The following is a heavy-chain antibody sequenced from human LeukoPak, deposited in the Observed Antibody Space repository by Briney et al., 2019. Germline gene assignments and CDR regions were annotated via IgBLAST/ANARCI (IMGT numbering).Heavy chain of an antibody. V-gene: IGHV3-23*01. CDR3: AKGFEVHLLTIVFDY. D-gene: IGHD3-10*01. CDR2: ISGSGGST. J-gene: IGHJ4*02. Sequence: GGSLRLSCAASGFTFSSYAMSWVRQAPGQGLEGVSAISGSGGSTYYADSVKGRFTIYRDNSKNTLYLQMNSLRAEDTAVYYCAKGFEVHLLTIVFDYWGQGTLVTVSS. CDR1: GFTFSSYA.